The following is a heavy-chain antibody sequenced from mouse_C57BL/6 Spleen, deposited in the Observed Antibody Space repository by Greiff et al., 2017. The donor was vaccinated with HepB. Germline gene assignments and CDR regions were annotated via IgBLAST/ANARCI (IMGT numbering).Heavy chain of an antibody. D-gene: IGHD2-3*01. CDR1: GYTFTSYG. J-gene: IGHJ2*01. V-gene: IGHV1-81*01. Sequence: VKLQESGAELARPGASVKLSCKASGYTFTSYGISWVKQRTGQGLEWIGEIYPRSGNTYYNEKFKGKATLTADKSSSTAYMELRSLTSEDSAVYFCARAGYDGYLYFDYWGQGTTLTVSS. CDR3: ARAGYDGYLYFDY. CDR2: IYPRSGNT.